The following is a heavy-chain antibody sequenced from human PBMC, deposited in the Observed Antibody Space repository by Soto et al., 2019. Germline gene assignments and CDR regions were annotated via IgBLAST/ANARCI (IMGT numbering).Heavy chain of an antibody. D-gene: IGHD6-13*01. CDR1: GYTFTSYY. Sequence: ASVKVSCKASGYTFTSYYMHWVRQAPGQGLEWMGIINPSGGSTSCAQKFQGRVTMTRDTSTSTVYMELSSLRSEDTAVYYCARDLSLLRNRMGIAAAGRQYYFDYWGQGTLVTVSS. CDR3: ARDLSLLRNRMGIAAAGRQYYFDY. V-gene: IGHV1-46*01. J-gene: IGHJ4*02. CDR2: INPSGGST.